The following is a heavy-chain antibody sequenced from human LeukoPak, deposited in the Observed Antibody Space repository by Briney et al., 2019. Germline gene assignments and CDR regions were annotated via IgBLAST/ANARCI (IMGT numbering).Heavy chain of an antibody. CDR3: ARCSGGDFDY. D-gene: IGHD6-19*01. Sequence: PGGSLRLSCAAYAFTFSNYEMNWVRQAPGKGLEWVSYISSSGSNTYYADSVKGRFTISRDNAKNSMYLQMNSLRVEDTAVYYCARCSGGDFDYWGQGTLVTVSS. CDR1: AFTFSNYE. CDR2: ISSSGSNT. V-gene: IGHV3-48*03. J-gene: IGHJ4*02.